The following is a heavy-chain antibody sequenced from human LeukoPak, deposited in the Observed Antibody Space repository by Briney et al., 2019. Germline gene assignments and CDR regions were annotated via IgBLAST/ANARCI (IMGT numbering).Heavy chain of an antibody. CDR2: FYYSGHT. CDR3: ARQYSLYDFDY. CDR1: GGSISSSSYY. D-gene: IGHD3-3*01. J-gene: IGHJ4*02. Sequence: PSETLSLTCTVSGGSISSSSYYWRGIRQPPERGVEGIRSFYYSGHTYYYPSRKSRDTVSVAPSKNQFSRKLSSVPAANTAVYYCARQYSLYDFDYWGEGTLGTVSS. V-gene: IGHV4-39*01.